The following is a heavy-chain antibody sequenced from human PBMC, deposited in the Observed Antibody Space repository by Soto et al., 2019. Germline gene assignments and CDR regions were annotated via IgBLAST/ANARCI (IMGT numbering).Heavy chain of an antibody. CDR3: AGDDDRRNFNWFDP. CDR1: GDSVSSNTAA. V-gene: IGHV6-1*01. D-gene: IGHD3-9*01. J-gene: IGHJ5*02. Sequence: SQTLSLTCAISGDSVSSNTAAWNWIRQSPSRGLEWLARTYYRSKWYNDYAVSVKSRITIDPDTSKNQFSLHLNSVTPEDTAVYYCAGDDDRRNFNWFDPWGQGTLVTVSS. CDR2: TYYRSKWYN.